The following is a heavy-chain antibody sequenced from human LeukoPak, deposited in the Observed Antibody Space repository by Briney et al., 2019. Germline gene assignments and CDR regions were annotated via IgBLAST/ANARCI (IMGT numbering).Heavy chain of an antibody. CDR3: ARWYSSGWAFDY. CDR1: GFSFSDSG. V-gene: IGHV4-59*08. Sequence: PGGSLRLSCAASGFSFSDSGMNWIRQPPGKGLEWIGYIHYSGSTKYNPSLKSRVTISVDTSKNQFSLKLSSVTAADTAVYYCARWYSSGWAFDYWGQGTLVTVSS. CDR2: IHYSGST. D-gene: IGHD6-19*01. J-gene: IGHJ4*02.